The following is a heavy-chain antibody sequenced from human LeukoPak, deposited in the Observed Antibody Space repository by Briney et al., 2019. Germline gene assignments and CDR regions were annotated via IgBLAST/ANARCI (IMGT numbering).Heavy chain of an antibody. D-gene: IGHD5-24*01. CDR3: ARRADGYKLTGGYYFDY. J-gene: IGHJ4*02. CDR2: ISACNGNT. CDR1: GYTFTSYG. Sequence: GASVKVSCKASGYTFTSYGISWVRQAPGQGLEWMGWISACNGNTNYAQKLQGRVTMTTDTSTSTAYMELRSLRSDDTAVYYCARRADGYKLTGGYYFDYWGQGTLVTVSS. V-gene: IGHV1-18*01.